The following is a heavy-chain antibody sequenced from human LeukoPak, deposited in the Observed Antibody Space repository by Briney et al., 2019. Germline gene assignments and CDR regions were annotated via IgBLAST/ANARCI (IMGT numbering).Heavy chain of an antibody. D-gene: IGHD1-26*01. V-gene: IGHV3-74*01. J-gene: IGHJ3*02. CDR1: GFTSSAYW. CDR3: ARYGRYRAFDI. CDR2: INSDVSTT. Sequence: PGGSLRLSCAASGFTSSAYWMHWVRQVPGKGLVWVSRINSDVSTTNYADSVKGRFTISRDNAKNTIYLQMNSLRAEDTAVYYCARYGRYRAFDIWGQGTVVTVSS.